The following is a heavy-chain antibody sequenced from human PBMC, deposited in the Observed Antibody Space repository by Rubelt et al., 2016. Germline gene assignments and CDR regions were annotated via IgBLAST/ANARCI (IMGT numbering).Heavy chain of an antibody. Sequence: QLQLQESGPGLVKPSETLSLTCTVSGGSISSSSYHWGWIRQPPGKGLEWIGSIFYSGSFYYNPSLKSQDTISIDPSKNQFSLRLTSMTAADTAVYYCAGPQYSWVSSIDYWGQGTLVTVSS. V-gene: IGHV4-39*01. D-gene: IGHD3-16*02. CDR1: GGSISSSSYH. CDR3: AGPQYSWVSSIDY. CDR2: IFYSGSF. J-gene: IGHJ4*02.